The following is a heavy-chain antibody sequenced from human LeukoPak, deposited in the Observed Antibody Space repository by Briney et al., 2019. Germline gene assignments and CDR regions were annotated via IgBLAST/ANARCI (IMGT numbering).Heavy chain of an antibody. Sequence: ASVKVSCKASGYTFTGYYMHWVRQAPGQGLEWMGWINTNTGSPTYAQGFTGRFVFSLDTSVSTAYLQIASLKAEDTAVYFCAKAPRYYGSGSYYFEYWGQGTLVTVSS. V-gene: IGHV7-4-1*01. D-gene: IGHD3-10*01. CDR3: AKAPRYYGSGSYYFEY. CDR2: INTNTGSP. CDR1: GYTFTGYY. J-gene: IGHJ4*02.